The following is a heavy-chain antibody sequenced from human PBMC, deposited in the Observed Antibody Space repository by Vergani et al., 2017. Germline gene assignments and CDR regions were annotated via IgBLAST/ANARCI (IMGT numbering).Heavy chain of an antibody. V-gene: IGHV1-46*01. Sequence: QVQLVQSGAEVKKPGASVKVSCKASGYTFTSYYMHWVRQAPGQGLEWMGIINPSGGSTSYAQKFQGRVTMTRDTSTSTVYMELSSLRSEDTAVYYCARGGRVAGDYYYYGMDVWGQGTTVTVSS. D-gene: IGHD6-19*01. CDR1: GYTFTSYY. CDR3: ARGGRVAGDYYYYGMDV. J-gene: IGHJ6*02. CDR2: INPSGGST.